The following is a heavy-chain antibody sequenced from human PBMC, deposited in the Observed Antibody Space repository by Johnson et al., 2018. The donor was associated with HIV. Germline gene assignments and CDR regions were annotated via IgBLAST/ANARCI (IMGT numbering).Heavy chain of an antibody. CDR3: AKSSPAAARFRLGSAFDI. J-gene: IGHJ3*02. D-gene: IGHD6-6*01. CDR1: GFTVSSNY. Sequence: VQLVESGGGLVQPGGSLRLSCAASGFTVSSNYMSWVRQAPGKGLEWVAVLYRGDSTYYADSVKVRFTISRDNSKNTLYLQMNSLRAEDTALYYCAKSSPAAARFRLGSAFDIWGQGTMVTVSS. V-gene: IGHV3-66*01. CDR2: LYRGDST.